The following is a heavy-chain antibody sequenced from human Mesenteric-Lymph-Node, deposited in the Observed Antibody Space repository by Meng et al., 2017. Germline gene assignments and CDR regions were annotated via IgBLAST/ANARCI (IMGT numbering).Heavy chain of an antibody. V-gene: IGHV3-33*01. D-gene: IGHD4-17*01. J-gene: IGHJ4*02. CDR1: GFTFSSYG. Sequence: VESGGGGVPRWRSLELPCAASGFTFSSYGMHWVRQAPGKGLEWVAVICYDGSNKYYADSVKGRFTISRDNSKNTLYLQMNSLRAEDTAVYYCARSVTKSGVFDYWGQGTLVTVSS. CDR2: ICYDGSNK. CDR3: ARSVTKSGVFDY.